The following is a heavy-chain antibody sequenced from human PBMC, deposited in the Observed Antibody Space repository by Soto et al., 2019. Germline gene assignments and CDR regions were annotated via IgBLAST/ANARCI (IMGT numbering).Heavy chain of an antibody. V-gene: IGHV1-8*01. J-gene: IGHJ1*01. Sequence: ASVKVSCKASGYTFTSYDINWVRQASGQGLEWMVWINPKSGNTGYAQKFQGRVTMTGNTSISTAYMELSSLRSEDTAVYYCARGPPPHCSGGSCSASGYFQHWGQGTLVTVSS. CDR3: ARGPPPHCSGGSCSASGYFQH. CDR2: INPKSGNT. CDR1: GYTFTSYD. D-gene: IGHD2-15*01.